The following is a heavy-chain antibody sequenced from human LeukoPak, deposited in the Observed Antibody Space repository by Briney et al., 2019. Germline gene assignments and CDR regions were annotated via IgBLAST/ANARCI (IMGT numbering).Heavy chain of an antibody. CDR2: IYYSGST. Sequence: SETLSLTCTVSGGSISSSSYYWGWIRQPPGEGLEWIGSIYYSGSTYYNPSLKSRVTISVDTSKNQFSLKLSSVTAADTAVYYCARRSGSYYDIWGQGTLVTVSS. J-gene: IGHJ4*02. CDR3: ARRSGSYYDI. D-gene: IGHD1-26*01. V-gene: IGHV4-39*01. CDR1: GGSISSSSYY.